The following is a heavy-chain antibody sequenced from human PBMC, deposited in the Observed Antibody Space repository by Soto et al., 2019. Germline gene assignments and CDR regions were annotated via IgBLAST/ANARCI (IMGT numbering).Heavy chain of an antibody. D-gene: IGHD1-26*01. J-gene: IGHJ4*02. Sequence: ASVKVSCKASGYTFTSYYMHWVRQAPGQGLEWMGIINPSGGSTSYAQKFQGRVTMTRDTSTSTVYMELSGLRSEDTAVYYCARDREILSGSYLFDYWGQGTLVTV. CDR1: GYTFTSYY. V-gene: IGHV1-46*01. CDR2: INPSGGST. CDR3: ARDREILSGSYLFDY.